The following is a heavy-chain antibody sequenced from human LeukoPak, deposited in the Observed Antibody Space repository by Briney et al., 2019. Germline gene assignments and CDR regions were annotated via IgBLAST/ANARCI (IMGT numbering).Heavy chain of an antibody. D-gene: IGHD1-26*01. CDR1: GYSISSSYY. V-gene: IGHV4-38-2*01. CDR3: ARHGGSNHIQRTFDI. J-gene: IGHJ3*02. CDR2: MYHSGST. Sequence: PSETLSLTCDVSGYSISSSYYWGWIRQPPGKGLEFIGSMYHSGSTYYNPSLKSRVTISVDTSKNQFSLKLSSVTAADTAVYYCARHGGSNHIQRTFDIWGQGTMVTVSS.